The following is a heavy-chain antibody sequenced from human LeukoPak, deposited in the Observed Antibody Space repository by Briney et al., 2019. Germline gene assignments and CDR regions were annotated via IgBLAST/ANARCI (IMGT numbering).Heavy chain of an antibody. D-gene: IGHD2-21*02. J-gene: IGHJ4*02. Sequence: PGGSLRLSCAASGFTFSSYAMNWVRQAPGRGLEWVSAIDSSGLNTYYADSVQGRFSISRDNSKNTLFLLMHSLRVEDTAVYFCARVNPGTANFDCCGQGTLVTVSS. CDR2: IDSSGLNT. V-gene: IGHV3-23*01. CDR1: GFTFSSYA. CDR3: ARVNPGTANFDC.